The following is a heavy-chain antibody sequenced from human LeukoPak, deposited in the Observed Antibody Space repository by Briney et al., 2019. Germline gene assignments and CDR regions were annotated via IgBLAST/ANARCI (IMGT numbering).Heavy chain of an antibody. Sequence: GASVKVSCKASGYIFTGYYIHWVRQMPGKGLEWMGIIYPGDSDTRYSPSFQGQVTISADKSISTAYLQWSSLKASDTAMYYCARRFAFDIWGQGTMVTVSS. CDR2: IYPGDSDT. V-gene: IGHV5-51*01. D-gene: IGHD3-10*01. CDR3: ARRFAFDI. J-gene: IGHJ3*02. CDR1: GYIFTGYY.